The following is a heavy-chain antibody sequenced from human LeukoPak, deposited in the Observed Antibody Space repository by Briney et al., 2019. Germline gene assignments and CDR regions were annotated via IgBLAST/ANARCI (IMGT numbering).Heavy chain of an antibody. CDR3: VRDWDHYDFDS. J-gene: IGHJ5*01. V-gene: IGHV3-74*01. CDR2: INPAGNYQ. Sequence: SGGSLRLSCAASGFTFSNYWMHWVRQAPGKGLVWVSRINPAGNYQNYADSVKGRFTISRDNAKNTVYLQTNNLRAEDTALFYCVRDWDHYDFDSWGQGTLVTVSS. D-gene: IGHD3-3*01. CDR1: GFTFSNYW.